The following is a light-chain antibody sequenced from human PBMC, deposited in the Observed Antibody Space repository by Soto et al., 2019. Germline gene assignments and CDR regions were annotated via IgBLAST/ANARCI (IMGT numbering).Light chain of an antibody. CDR2: AAS. J-gene: IGKJ4*01. CDR3: QKSYTSPLP. V-gene: IGKV1-39*01. Sequence: DIQMTQSPSSLSASVGDRVSITCRASQSITSYLNWYQQKPGKAPKLLIYAASSLQSGVPSRFSGSGSGTDFTITISSLQPEDVETYYCQKSYTSPLPFGGGTKVEIK. CDR1: QSITSY.